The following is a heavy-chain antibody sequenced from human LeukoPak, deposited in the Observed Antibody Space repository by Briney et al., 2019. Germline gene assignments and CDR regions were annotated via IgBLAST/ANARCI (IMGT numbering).Heavy chain of an antibody. D-gene: IGHD1-1*01. CDR1: GFTFSDYS. CDR3: ARDYRYAFDN. J-gene: IGHJ4*02. Sequence: GGSLRLSCAASGFTFSDYSMNWVRQAPGKGLEWISYIGIDSGKTKYANSVKGRFTISGDKAKSSLYLQMSSLRVEDTAVYYCARDYRYAFDNWGQGTLVTVSS. CDR2: IGIDSGKT. V-gene: IGHV3-48*01.